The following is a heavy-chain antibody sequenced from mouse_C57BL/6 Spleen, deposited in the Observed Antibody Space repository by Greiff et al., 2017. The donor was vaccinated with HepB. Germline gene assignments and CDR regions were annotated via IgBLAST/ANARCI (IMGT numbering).Heavy chain of an antibody. CDR1: GYTFTSYW. V-gene: IGHV1-59*01. CDR2: IDPSDSYT. CDR3: ARGADAMDY. Sequence: QVQLKQPGAELVRPGTSVKLSCKASGYTFTSYWMRWVKQRPGQGLEWIGVIDPSDSYTNYNQKFKGKATLTVDTSSSTAYMQLSSLTSEDSAVYYCARGADAMDYWGQGTSVTVSS. J-gene: IGHJ4*01.